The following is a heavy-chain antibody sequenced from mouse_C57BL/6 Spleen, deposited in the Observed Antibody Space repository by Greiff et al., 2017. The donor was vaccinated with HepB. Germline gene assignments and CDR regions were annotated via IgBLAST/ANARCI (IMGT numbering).Heavy chain of an antibody. D-gene: IGHD2-12*01. V-gene: IGHV5-16*01. J-gene: IGHJ3*01. CDR2: INSDGRST. CDR1: GFTFSDYY. CDR3: ARGHDGFAY. Sequence: EVNLVESEGGLVQPGSSMKLSCTASGFTFSDYYMAWVRQVPEKGLEWVANINSDGRSTYYLDSLKSRFIISRDNAKNILYLQMSSLKSEDTATYYCARGHDGFAYWGQGTLVTVSA.